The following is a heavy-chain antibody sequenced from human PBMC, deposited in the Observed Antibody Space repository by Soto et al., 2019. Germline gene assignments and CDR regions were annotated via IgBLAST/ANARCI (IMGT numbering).Heavy chain of an antibody. Sequence: QVQLQQWGAGLVKPSGTLSLTCAVSSDSISSSNWWSWVRQPPGKGLEWIGEIYHSGSTNYNPSLKSRVTISVDKSKNQFSLKLTSVTAADTAIYYCARARGGYYGDHRYFDLWGRGTLVTVSS. D-gene: IGHD3-10*01. V-gene: IGHV4-4*02. CDR2: IYHSGST. CDR1: SDSISSSNW. J-gene: IGHJ2*01. CDR3: ARARGGYYGDHRYFDL.